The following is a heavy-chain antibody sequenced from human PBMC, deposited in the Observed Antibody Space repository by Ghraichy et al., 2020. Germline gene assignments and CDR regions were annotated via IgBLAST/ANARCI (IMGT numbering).Heavy chain of an antibody. V-gene: IGHV5-51*01. CDR3: ARQGIMRVTAMVL. CDR2: IYPGDSDT. J-gene: IGHJ4*02. D-gene: IGHD5-18*01. Sequence: GESLNISCKGSGYSFTSYWIGWVRQMPGKGLEWMGIIYPGDSDTRYSPSFQGQVTISADKSISTAYLQWSSLKASDTAMYYCARQGIMRVTAMVLWGQGTLVTVSS. CDR1: GYSFTSYW.